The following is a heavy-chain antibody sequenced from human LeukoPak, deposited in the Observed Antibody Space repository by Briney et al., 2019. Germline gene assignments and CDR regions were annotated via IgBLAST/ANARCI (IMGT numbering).Heavy chain of an antibody. J-gene: IGHJ4*02. Sequence: SETLSLTCTVSGASVGSSGYYWSWIRQPPGGGLEWIGYIYYISNTNYNPSLKSRVTMSIDPSRNQFSLKVNSVTAADTAVYYCARTQSQSGSYRYYFGYWGQGTLVTFSS. CDR3: ARTQSQSGSYRYYFGY. V-gene: IGHV4-61*08. CDR2: IYYISNT. CDR1: GASVGSSGYY. D-gene: IGHD1-26*01.